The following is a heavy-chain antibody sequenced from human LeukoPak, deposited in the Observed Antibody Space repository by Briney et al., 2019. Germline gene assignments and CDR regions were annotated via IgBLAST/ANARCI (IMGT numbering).Heavy chain of an antibody. Sequence: PSETLSLTCTVSGGSISSGGHYWSWIRQHPGKGLEWIGYIYYSGSTYYNPSLKSRVTISVDTSKNQFYLKMSSVTAADTAVYHCARGGSGNTYGYNYGMDAWGQGATVTVSS. V-gene: IGHV4-31*03. CDR2: IYYSGST. CDR3: ARGGSGNTYGYNYGMDA. J-gene: IGHJ6*02. D-gene: IGHD5-18*01. CDR1: GGSISSGGHY.